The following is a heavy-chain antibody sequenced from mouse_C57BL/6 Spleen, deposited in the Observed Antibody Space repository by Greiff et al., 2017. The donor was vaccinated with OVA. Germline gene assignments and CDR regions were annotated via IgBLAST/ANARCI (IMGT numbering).Heavy chain of an antibody. CDR2: IRNKANGYTT. CDR3: ARGAAYFDY. CDR1: GFTFTDYY. J-gene: IGHJ2*01. V-gene: IGHV7-3*01. Sequence: EVQLVESGGGLVQPGGSLSLSCAASGFTFTDYYMSWVRQPPGKALEWLGFIRNKANGYTTEYSASVKGRFTISRDNSQSILYLQMNALIAEDSATYYCARGAAYFDYWGQGTTLTVSS.